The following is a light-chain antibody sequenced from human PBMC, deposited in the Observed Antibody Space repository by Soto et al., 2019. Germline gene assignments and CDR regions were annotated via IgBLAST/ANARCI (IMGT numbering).Light chain of an antibody. CDR2: DAS. Sequence: EIVMTQSPATLSVSPGERATFSCRASQSVSSKLAWYQQKPGQAPRLVIYDASTRATGFPATFSGSGSGTEFTRTISDLQSEEFAVYYCQQYYNWPYTFGQGTKLEIK. J-gene: IGKJ2*01. CDR1: QSVSSK. CDR3: QQYYNWPYT. V-gene: IGKV3-15*01.